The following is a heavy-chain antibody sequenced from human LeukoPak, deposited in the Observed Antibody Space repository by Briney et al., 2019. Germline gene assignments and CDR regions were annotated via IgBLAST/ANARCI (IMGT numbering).Heavy chain of an antibody. V-gene: IGHV1-8*01. D-gene: IGHD3-22*01. CDR3: ARGLGTYDSSELTWPMISF. Sequence: ASVKVSCKASGYTFTSYEINWVRQATGQRLEWMGWMNPNNGDTAFAQKFQGRITMTRSTSISTAYMELSSLTSEDTAVYYCARGLGTYDSSELTWPMISFWGQGTLVTVSS. CDR2: MNPNNGDT. CDR1: GYTFTSYE. J-gene: IGHJ4*02.